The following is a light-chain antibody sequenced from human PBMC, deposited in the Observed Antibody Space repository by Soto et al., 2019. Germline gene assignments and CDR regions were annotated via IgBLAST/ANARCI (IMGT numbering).Light chain of an antibody. J-gene: IGKJ1*01. CDR2: DVF. Sequence: IVLTQSPATLSLSPGARATLSCRASQSVGNNLAWYQQKPGQAPRLLIYDVFNRATGIPARFSGSGSGTDFTLTISSLETEDFAVYYCLQRSVWPWTFGQGTKVEVK. V-gene: IGKV3-11*01. CDR1: QSVGNN. CDR3: LQRSVWPWT.